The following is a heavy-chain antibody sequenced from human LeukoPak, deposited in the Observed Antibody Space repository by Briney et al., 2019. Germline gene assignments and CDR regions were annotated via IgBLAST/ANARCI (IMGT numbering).Heavy chain of an antibody. Sequence: GGSLRLSCAVSGFPFSTFWMSWVRQAPGKGLEWVASIKQDGSEKYYVDSVKGRFTISRDNAKNSLYLQMNSLRAEDTAVYYCARHYYDSSGYYSTDYWGQGTLVTVSS. CDR1: GFPFSTFW. D-gene: IGHD3-22*01. V-gene: IGHV3-7*01. CDR3: ARHYYDSSGYYSTDY. CDR2: IKQDGSEK. J-gene: IGHJ4*02.